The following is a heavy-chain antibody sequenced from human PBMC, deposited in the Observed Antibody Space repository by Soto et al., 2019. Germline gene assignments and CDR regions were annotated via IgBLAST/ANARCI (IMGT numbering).Heavy chain of an antibody. V-gene: IGHV3-21*06. CDR3: ARESEDLTANFDY. CDR2: ISSTTNYI. CDR1: GFTFTRYS. Sequence: EVQLVESGGGLVKPGGSLRLSCAASGFTFTRYSMNWVRQAPGKGLEWVSSISSTTNYIYYVDSMKGRFTISRDNAKNSLELEMNSLRAEDTAVYYCARESEDLTANFDYWGQGTLVTVSS. J-gene: IGHJ4*02.